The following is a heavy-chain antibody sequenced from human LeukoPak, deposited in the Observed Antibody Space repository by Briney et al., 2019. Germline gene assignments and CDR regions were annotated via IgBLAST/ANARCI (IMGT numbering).Heavy chain of an antibody. CDR3: ARDPTLGYRSSTSCAGDAFDI. J-gene: IGHJ3*02. D-gene: IGHD2-2*03. CDR2: ISAYNGNT. Sequence: ASVKVSCKASGYTFTSYGISWVRQAPGQGLEWMGWISAYNGNTNYAQKLQGRVTMTTDTSTSTAYMELRSLRSDDTAVYYCARDPTLGYRSSTSCAGDAFDIWGQGTMVTVSS. CDR1: GYTFTSYG. V-gene: IGHV1-18*01.